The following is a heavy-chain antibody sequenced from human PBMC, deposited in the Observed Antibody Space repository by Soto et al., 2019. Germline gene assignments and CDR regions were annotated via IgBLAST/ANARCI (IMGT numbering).Heavy chain of an antibody. Sequence: ASVKVSCKVSGYTLTELSMHWVRQAPGKGLEWMGGFDPEDGETIYAQKFQGRVTMTEDTSTDTAYMELSSLRSEDTAVYYCATLGYCSSTSCHNKEDYGDYGSSGWFDPWGQGTLVTVSS. CDR2: FDPEDGET. CDR1: GYTLTELS. D-gene: IGHD2-2*01. CDR3: ATLGYCSSTSCHNKEDYGDYGSSGWFDP. V-gene: IGHV1-24*01. J-gene: IGHJ5*02.